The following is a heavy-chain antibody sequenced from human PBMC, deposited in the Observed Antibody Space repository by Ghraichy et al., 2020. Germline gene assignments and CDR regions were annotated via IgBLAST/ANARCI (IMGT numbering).Heavy chain of an antibody. Sequence: GESLNISCAASGFTFSRYGMHWVRQAPGKGLTWVALMSTDGKTKYYEDSVRGRFTISRDDSKNTLFLQMNSLRPEDTAMYYCAKGEDGSPDYWGQGTLVTVSS. CDR1: GFTFSRYG. D-gene: IGHD1-26*01. V-gene: IGHV3-30*18. CDR3: AKGEDGSPDY. J-gene: IGHJ4*02. CDR2: MSTDGKTK.